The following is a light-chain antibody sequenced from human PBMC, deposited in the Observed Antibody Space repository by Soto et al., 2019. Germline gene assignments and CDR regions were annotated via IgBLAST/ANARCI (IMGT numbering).Light chain of an antibody. J-gene: IGKJ5*01. CDR3: QQYGSSPIT. V-gene: IGKV3-20*01. CDR2: GAS. Sequence: EIVLTQSPGTLSLSPGERATLSCRASQSVSSNFLAWYQQKPGQAPRLLIYGASSRATGIPDRFSGSGSGTGFTLTISRLEPEDFAVYYSQQYGSSPITFGQGTRLEIK. CDR1: QSVSSNF.